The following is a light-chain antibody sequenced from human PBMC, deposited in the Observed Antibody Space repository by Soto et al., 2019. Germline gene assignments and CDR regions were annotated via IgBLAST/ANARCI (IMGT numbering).Light chain of an antibody. J-gene: IGKJ3*01. Sequence: AIQLTQSPSSLSASVGDRVTISCRASQGISSALAWYQQKPGKTPKLLIYDASILQSGVPSRFSGSGSGTDFTLPITSLQPEDFATYYCQQFNTYPPFTFGPGTKVDGK. V-gene: IGKV1-13*02. CDR3: QQFNTYPPFT. CDR2: DAS. CDR1: QGISSA.